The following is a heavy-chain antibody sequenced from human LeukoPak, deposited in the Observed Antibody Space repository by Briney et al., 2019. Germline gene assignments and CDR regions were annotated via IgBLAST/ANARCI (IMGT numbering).Heavy chain of an antibody. V-gene: IGHV3-23*01. CDR1: RFTFSSYA. J-gene: IGHJ4*02. D-gene: IGHD6-19*01. CDR2: ISGSGGST. CDR3: AKDDRKAVAGTLSY. Sequence: GGSLRLSCAASRFTFSSYAMSWVRQALGKGLEWVSAISGSGGSTYYADSVKGRFTISRDNSKNTLYLQMNSLGAEDTAVYYCAKDDRKAVAGTLSYWGQGTLVTVSS.